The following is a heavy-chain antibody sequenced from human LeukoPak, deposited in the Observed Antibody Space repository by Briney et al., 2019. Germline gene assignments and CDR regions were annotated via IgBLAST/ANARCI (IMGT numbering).Heavy chain of an antibody. CDR3: ARVGFQGYDFWSGYYLDS. Sequence: GGSLRLSCAASGFTFSDYYMSWIGQAPGKGLEWVSYISSSVSTIYYADSGKGRVTISRDNAKNSLYLQMNSMRAEDTAVYYCARVGFQGYDFWSGYYLDSWGPGNLVIVSS. V-gene: IGHV3-11*04. D-gene: IGHD3-3*01. CDR1: GFTFSDYY. CDR2: ISSSVSTI. J-gene: IGHJ4*02.